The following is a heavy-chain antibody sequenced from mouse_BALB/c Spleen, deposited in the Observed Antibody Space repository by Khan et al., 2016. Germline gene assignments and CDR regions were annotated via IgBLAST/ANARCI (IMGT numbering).Heavy chain of an antibody. CDR3: ARYRYYYGSSRYFDV. CDR2: INTYSGES. Sequence: QIQLVQSGPELKKPGKTVKISCKASGYTFKNYGMNWVKQAPGKGLKWMGWINTYSGESTYADDFKGRFAFSLETSANTAYLQINNLKNEDTATXFCARYRYYYGSSRYFDVWGAGTTVTVSS. CDR1: GYTFKNYG. V-gene: IGHV9-3-1*01. D-gene: IGHD1-1*01. J-gene: IGHJ1*01.